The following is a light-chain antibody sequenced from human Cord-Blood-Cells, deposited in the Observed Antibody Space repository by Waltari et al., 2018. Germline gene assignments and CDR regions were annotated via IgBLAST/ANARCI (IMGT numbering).Light chain of an antibody. CDR3: QQRSNWT. CDR1: QSVSSY. Sequence: EIVLTPSPATLSLSPGERATLSCRARQSVSSYLAWYQQKPGQAPRLLIDDASNRATGIPARFSGSGSGTDFTLTISSLEPEDFAVYYCQQRSNWTFGQGTKVEIK. V-gene: IGKV3-11*01. CDR2: DAS. J-gene: IGKJ1*01.